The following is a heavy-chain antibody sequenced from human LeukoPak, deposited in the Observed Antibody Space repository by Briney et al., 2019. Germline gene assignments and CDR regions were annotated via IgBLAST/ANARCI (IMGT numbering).Heavy chain of an antibody. V-gene: IGHV4-4*07. D-gene: IGHD1-26*01. CDR1: GGSISSYY. J-gene: IGHJ4*02. Sequence: PSETLSLTCTVSGGSISSYYWSWIRQPAGKGLEWIGRFYTSGSANYNPSLRSRVTMSVGTSKNQFSLKLSSVTAADTAVYYCARGIVGATFDDYWGQGTLVTVSS. CDR3: ARGIVGATFDDY. CDR2: FYTSGSA.